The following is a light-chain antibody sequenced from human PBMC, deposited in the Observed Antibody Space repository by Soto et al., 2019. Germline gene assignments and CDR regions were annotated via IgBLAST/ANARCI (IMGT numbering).Light chain of an antibody. CDR3: QQYNNWYT. Sequence: EIVMTQSPVTLSVSPGERATLSCRASQSVSSNFAWYQQKPGQAPMLLIYGASTRATGIPARFSGSGSGTEFTLTISSLQSEDFAVYYCQQYNNWYTFGQGTKLEIK. CDR1: QSVSSN. V-gene: IGKV3-15*01. J-gene: IGKJ2*01. CDR2: GAS.